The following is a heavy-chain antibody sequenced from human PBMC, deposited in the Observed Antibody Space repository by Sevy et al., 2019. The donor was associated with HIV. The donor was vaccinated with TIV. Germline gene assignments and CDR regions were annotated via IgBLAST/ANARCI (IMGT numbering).Heavy chain of an antibody. V-gene: IGHV3-7*01. CDR3: ARYREWLATGWFDP. D-gene: IGHD6-19*01. CDR1: GFTFSSYW. CDR2: IKQDGSEK. J-gene: IGHJ5*02. Sequence: GGSLRLSCAASGFTFSSYWMSWVRQAPGKGLEWVANIKQDGSEKYYVDSVKGRFTISRDKAKNSLYLQMNSLRAEDTAGYYCARYREWLATGWFDPWGQGTLVTVSS.